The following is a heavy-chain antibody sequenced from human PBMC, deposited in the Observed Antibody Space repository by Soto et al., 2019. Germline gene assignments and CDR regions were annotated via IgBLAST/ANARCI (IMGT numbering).Heavy chain of an antibody. J-gene: IGHJ4*02. CDR3: ARGIFGSGTANDY. D-gene: IGHD3-10*01. CDR1: GFTFSGSW. V-gene: IGHV3-74*01. Sequence: EVQLVESGGGLVQPGGSLRLSCAASGFTFSGSWMHWFRQAPGKGRVWVSRINGDGSGTSYADFVKGRFTISRDDAKNTLFLQMNGLRAEDTAVYYCARGIFGSGTANDYWGQGTLVTVSS. CDR2: INGDGSGT.